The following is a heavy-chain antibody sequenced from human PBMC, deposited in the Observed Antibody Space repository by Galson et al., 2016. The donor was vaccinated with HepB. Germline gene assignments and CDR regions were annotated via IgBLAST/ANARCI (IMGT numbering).Heavy chain of an antibody. CDR1: GLTFSSYS. Sequence: SLRLSCAASGLTFSSYSMSWVRQPPGKGLEWVSAISGSGSVTYYADSVKGRFTISRDNSKDARNTLSLQMDALRAEDTAVYYCAKDSRINWPSYFDYWGQGILVTVSS. J-gene: IGHJ4*02. D-gene: IGHD1-1*01. V-gene: IGHV3-23*01. CDR3: AKDSRINWPSYFDY. CDR2: ISGSGSVT.